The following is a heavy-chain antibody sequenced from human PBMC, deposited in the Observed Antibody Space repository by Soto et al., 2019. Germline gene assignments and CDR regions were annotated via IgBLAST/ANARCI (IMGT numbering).Heavy chain of an antibody. V-gene: IGHV3-43D*04. Sequence: PXESLRLSCAASGFPFDDYAMHWVRQAPGKGLEWVSLISWDGGRTYYADSVRGRFIVSRDSSKNSLYLQMSSLRVEDTALYCCAKDVCSRSNTSCYTRLDLWGQGALVTVSS. J-gene: IGHJ4*02. CDR3: AKDVCSRSNTSCYTRLDL. CDR2: ISWDGGRT. CDR1: GFPFDDYA. D-gene: IGHD2-2*02.